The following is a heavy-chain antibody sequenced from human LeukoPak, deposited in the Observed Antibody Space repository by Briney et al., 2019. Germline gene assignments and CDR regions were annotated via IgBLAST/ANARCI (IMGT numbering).Heavy chain of an antibody. CDR1: GFTFSSYA. D-gene: IGHD6-6*01. Sequence: GGSLRLSCAASGFTFSSYAMSWVRQAPGKGLEWVSAISGSGGSTYYADSVKGRFTISRDNFKNTLYLQMNSLRAEDTAVYYCAKDRVAARPGNWFDPWGQGTLVTVSS. CDR2: ISGSGGST. V-gene: IGHV3-23*01. CDR3: AKDRVAARPGNWFDP. J-gene: IGHJ5*02.